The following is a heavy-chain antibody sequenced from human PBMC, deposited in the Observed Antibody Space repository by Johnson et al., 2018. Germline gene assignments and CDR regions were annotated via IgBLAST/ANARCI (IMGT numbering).Heavy chain of an antibody. J-gene: IGHJ1*01. D-gene: IGHD1-26*01. V-gene: IGHV3-13*01. CDR3: ARGEGLGALRH. CDR1: GFTFSSYW. Sequence: VQLQESGGGLVQPGGSLRLSCAASGFTFSSYWMHWVRQATGKGLEWVSAIGTAGDTYYPGSVKGRFTISRENAKNSWYLQMNSLRAGDTAVYYCARGEGLGALRHWGQGTLVTVSS. CDR2: IGTAGDT.